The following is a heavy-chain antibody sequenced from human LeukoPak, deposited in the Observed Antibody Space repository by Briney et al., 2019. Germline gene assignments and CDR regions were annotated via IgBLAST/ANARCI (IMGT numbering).Heavy chain of an antibody. D-gene: IGHD2-2*01. V-gene: IGHV5-51*01. J-gene: IGHJ6*02. Sequence: PGESLKISCQGSGYSFTTYWIGWVRQMPGKGLEWMGIIYPGDADTRYSTSFQGQVTISVDKSISTAYLQWSSLKASDTAMYYCAGPTQRYCTSISCSLDVWGQGTTVTVSS. CDR2: IYPGDADT. CDR1: GYSFTTYW. CDR3: AGPTQRYCTSISCSLDV.